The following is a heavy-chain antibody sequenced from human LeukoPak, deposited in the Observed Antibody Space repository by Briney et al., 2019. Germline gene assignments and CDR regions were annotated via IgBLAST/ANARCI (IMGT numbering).Heavy chain of an antibody. CDR3: ARGGRGSAAVVAPRSFDI. CDR2: TCTGGNS. D-gene: IGHD3-22*01. Sequence: GGSLRLSCAASGFTVSSIHMVWVRQAPGKGLEWVSVTCTGGNSYYADSVKGRFIISRDISKNTLYLQMNSLRAEDSALYYCARGGRGSAAVVAPRSFDIWGQGTMVTVSS. CDR1: GFTVSSIH. J-gene: IGHJ3*02. V-gene: IGHV3-53*01.